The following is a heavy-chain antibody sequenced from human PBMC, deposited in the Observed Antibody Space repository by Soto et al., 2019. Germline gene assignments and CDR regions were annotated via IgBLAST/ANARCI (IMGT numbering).Heavy chain of an antibody. CDR1: GGSISSYY. Sequence: SETLSLTCTVSGGSISSYYWSWIRQPPGKGLEWIGYIYYSGSTNYNPSLKSRVTISVDTSTNQFSLKLSSVTAADTAVYYCARETAYELSHDAFDIWGQGTMVTVSS. CDR3: ARETAYELSHDAFDI. CDR2: IYYSGST. D-gene: IGHD1-26*01. V-gene: IGHV4-59*01. J-gene: IGHJ3*02.